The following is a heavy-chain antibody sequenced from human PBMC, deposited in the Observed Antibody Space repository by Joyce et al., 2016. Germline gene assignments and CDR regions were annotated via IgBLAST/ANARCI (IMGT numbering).Heavy chain of an antibody. CDR2: ISYSGSTT. CDR3: ARGWSSNYYFDI. D-gene: IGHD4-11*01. V-gene: IGHV4-34*01. J-gene: IGHJ2*01. Sequence: QVQLQQWGAGLLKPSEPLSLTCTISGGSFGNYYWAWIRQTPGKGLEWIGEISYSGSTTTYNPSLKSRVAISIDKSKNQFSLRLNSVTAADTAVYYCARGWSSNYYFDIWGRGTLVTVSS. CDR1: GGSFGNYY.